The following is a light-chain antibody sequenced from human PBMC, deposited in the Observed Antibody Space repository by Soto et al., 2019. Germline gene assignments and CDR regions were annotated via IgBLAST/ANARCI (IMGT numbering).Light chain of an antibody. CDR3: QQYGSSPLT. J-gene: IGKJ1*01. V-gene: IGKV3-15*01. CDR2: GAS. CDR1: QSVSSD. Sequence: EIVMTQSPATLSVSPGERATLSCRASQSVSSDLVWYQQKPGQAPRLLIYGASTRATGIPARFSGSGSGTEFTLTISSLQSEDFAVYYCQQYGSSPLTFGQGTKVDIK.